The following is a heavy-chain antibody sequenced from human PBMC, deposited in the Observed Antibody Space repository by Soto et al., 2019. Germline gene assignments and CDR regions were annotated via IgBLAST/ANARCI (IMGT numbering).Heavy chain of an antibody. D-gene: IGHD1-26*01. Sequence: QVQVVQYGAERTKPGASVKVSCTASGYTFTNYHIHWVRQAPGQGLEWLGWIDPNSGGTKYAQKFQGRVTVTRDTSISTAYMELNSLRSDDTAVYYCARSSGSYSDFDFWGQGTLVTVSS. CDR2: IDPNSGGT. V-gene: IGHV1-2*02. CDR3: ARSSGSYSDFDF. CDR1: GYTFTNYH. J-gene: IGHJ4*02.